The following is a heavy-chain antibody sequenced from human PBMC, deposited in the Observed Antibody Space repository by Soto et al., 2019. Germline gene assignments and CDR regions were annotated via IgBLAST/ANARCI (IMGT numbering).Heavy chain of an antibody. Sequence: PGGSLRLSCAASGFTFATAWINWVRQAPGKGLEWVSRIKSKIDGGTTDFAAPVKGRFAISRDDSRNMVYFQMNSLEIEDTAVYYCTTDSHFTMKLVRFDYWGLGTLVTVSS. V-gene: IGHV3-15*07. CDR3: TTDSHFTMKLVRFDY. CDR1: GFTFATAW. D-gene: IGHD3-22*01. CDR2: IKSKIDGGTT. J-gene: IGHJ4*01.